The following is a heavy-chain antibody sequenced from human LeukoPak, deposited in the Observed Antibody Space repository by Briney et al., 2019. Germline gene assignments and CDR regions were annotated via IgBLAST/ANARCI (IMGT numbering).Heavy chain of an antibody. Sequence: GGSLRLSCAASGFTFSSYSMNWVRQAPGKGLGWGSSISGSSNYIYYADSVKGRFTSSRDNAKNSLYLQMNSLRAEDTAVYYCARATFYYGSSGYYYWGQGTLVTVSS. CDR1: GFTFSSYS. V-gene: IGHV3-21*01. J-gene: IGHJ4*02. D-gene: IGHD3-22*01. CDR2: ISGSSNYI. CDR3: ARATFYYGSSGYYY.